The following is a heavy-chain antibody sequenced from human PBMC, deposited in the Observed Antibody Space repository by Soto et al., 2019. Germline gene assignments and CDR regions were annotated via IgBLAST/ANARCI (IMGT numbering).Heavy chain of an antibody. CDR3: ARDSPYSNPLNGNYYYGMDA. V-gene: IGHV3-7*01. Sequence: GGSLRLSCAASGFTFSSYWMSWVRQAPGKGLEWVANIKQDGSEEYYVVSVRGRFTISRDNAKNSLYLQMNSLRAEDTAVYYCARDSPYSNPLNGNYYYGMDAWGQGTTVTVSS. J-gene: IGHJ6*02. D-gene: IGHD4-4*01. CDR1: GFTFSSYW. CDR2: IKQDGSEE.